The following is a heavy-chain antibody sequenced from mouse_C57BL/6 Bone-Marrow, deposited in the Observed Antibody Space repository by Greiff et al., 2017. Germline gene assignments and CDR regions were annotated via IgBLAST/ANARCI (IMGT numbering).Heavy chain of an antibody. CDR1: GYTFTSYW. Sequence: VQLQQPGAELVKPGASVKLSCKASGYTFTSYWMQWVKQRPGQGLEWIGEIDPSDSYTNYNQKFKGKATLTVDTSSSPAYMQLSSLTSEDSAVYYCARGLRRRGAWFAYWGQGTLVTVSA. D-gene: IGHD2-2*01. CDR3: ARGLRRRGAWFAY. J-gene: IGHJ3*01. CDR2: IDPSDSYT. V-gene: IGHV1-50*01.